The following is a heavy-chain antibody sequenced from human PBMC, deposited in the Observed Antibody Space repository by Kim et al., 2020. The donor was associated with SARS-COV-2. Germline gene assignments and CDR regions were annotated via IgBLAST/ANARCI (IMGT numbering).Heavy chain of an antibody. Sequence: GGSLRLSCAASGFTFSSYGMHWVRQAPGKGLEWVAVIWYDGSNKYYADSVKGRFTISRDNSKNTLYLQMNSLRAEDTAVYYCARDLSYYDSSGPLDYWGQGTLVTVSS. J-gene: IGHJ4*02. CDR3: ARDLSYYDSSGPLDY. CDR1: GFTFSSYG. CDR2: IWYDGSNK. V-gene: IGHV3-33*01. D-gene: IGHD3-22*01.